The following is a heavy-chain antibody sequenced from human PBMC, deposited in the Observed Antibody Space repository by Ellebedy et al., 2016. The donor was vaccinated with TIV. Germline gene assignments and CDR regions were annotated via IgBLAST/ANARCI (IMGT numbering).Heavy chain of an antibody. CDR1: GFTFSSYS. CDR2: ISGTSTYI. CDR3: ARDGNSGYENYHYYGMDI. Sequence: GESLKISXAASGFTFSSYSMTWVRQAPGEGLEWVSSISGTSTYINYADSVKGRFTISRDNAKNSLYLQMNSLRAEDTAVYSCARDGNSGYENYHYYGMDIWGQGTTVTVSS. J-gene: IGHJ6*02. D-gene: IGHD5-12*01. V-gene: IGHV3-21*01.